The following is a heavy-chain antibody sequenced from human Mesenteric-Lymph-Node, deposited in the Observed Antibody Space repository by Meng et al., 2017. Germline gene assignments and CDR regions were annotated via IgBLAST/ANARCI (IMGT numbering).Heavy chain of an antibody. CDR3: AREGDRYYDSSGSFDY. CDR1: GYTFTSYA. D-gene: IGHD3-22*01. CDR2: INPNSGGT. J-gene: IGHJ4*02. Sequence: ASVKVSCKASGYTFTSYAMHWVRQAPGQGLEWMGRINPNSGGTNYAQKFQGRVTMTRDTSISTAYMELSRLRSDDTAVYYCAREGDRYYDSSGSFDYWGQGTLVTVSS. V-gene: IGHV1-2*06.